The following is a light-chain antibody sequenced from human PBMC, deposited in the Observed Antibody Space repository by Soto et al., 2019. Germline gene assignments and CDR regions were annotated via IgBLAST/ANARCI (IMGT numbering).Light chain of an antibody. J-gene: IGLJ1*01. CDR2: EVS. V-gene: IGLV2-8*01. Sequence: ALTQPPSASGSPGQSVTISCTGTSSDVGGYNYVSWYQQHPGKAPKLMIYEVSKRPSGVPDRFSGSKSGNTASLTVSGLQAEDEADYYCSSYAGSNKVFGTGTKGTVL. CDR1: SSDVGGYNY. CDR3: SSYAGSNKV.